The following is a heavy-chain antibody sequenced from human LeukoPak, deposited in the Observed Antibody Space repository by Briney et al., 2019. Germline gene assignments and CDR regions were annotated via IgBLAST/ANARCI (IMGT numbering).Heavy chain of an antibody. V-gene: IGHV3-23*01. CDR3: LKDFGRNLGGPGY. J-gene: IGHJ4*02. Sequence: GGSLRLSCAASGFTFSSYAMSWVRQAPGGGPEWVSGIGGDGGGGTYYADSVRGRFAISRDNSKSTLYLQMNSLRVEDTAVYYCLKDFGRNLGGPGYWGRGTLVTVSP. CDR2: IGGDGGGGT. D-gene: IGHD3-10*01. CDR1: GFTFSSYA.